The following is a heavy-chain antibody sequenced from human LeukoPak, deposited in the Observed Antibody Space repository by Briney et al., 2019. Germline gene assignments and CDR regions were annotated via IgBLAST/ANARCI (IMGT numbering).Heavy chain of an antibody. D-gene: IGHD5-12*01. Sequence: RGESLKISCKGSGYSFTSYWIGWVRQMPGEGLEWMGIIYPGDSDTRYSPSFQGQVTISADKSISTAYLQWSSLKASDTAMYYCARVISGYDYPSGYWGQGTLVTVSS. CDR3: ARVISGYDYPSGY. CDR1: GYSFTSYW. V-gene: IGHV5-51*01. CDR2: IYPGDSDT. J-gene: IGHJ4*02.